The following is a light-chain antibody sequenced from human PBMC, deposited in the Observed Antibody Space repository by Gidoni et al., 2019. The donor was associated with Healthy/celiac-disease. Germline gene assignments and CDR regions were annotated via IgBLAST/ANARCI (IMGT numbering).Light chain of an antibody. CDR1: QSISIW. Sequence: DIQMTQSPSTLSASVGDRVTITGRASQSISIWLAWYQQKPGNAPKLLIYKASSLERGVPSMFSGRRPGTEFTPTISRRQPDDFATYYCQQYTSYPYTFGQGTKLEIK. V-gene: IGKV1-5*03. CDR3: QQYTSYPYT. J-gene: IGKJ2*01. CDR2: KAS.